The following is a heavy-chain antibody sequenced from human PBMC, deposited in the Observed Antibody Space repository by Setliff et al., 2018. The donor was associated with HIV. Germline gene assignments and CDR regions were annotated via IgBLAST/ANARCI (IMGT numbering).Heavy chain of an antibody. V-gene: IGHV4-34*01. J-gene: IGHJ4*02. Sequence: SETLSLTCTVSGGSFSDYYWSWIRQPPGKGLEWIGEINHSGTTNSNPSLKSRVTISVDTTTNQVSLQVNSVTAVDTAVYYCARVPHRVVGTTTLLYHFDYWGLGTLVTVSS. CDR1: GGSFSDYY. CDR2: INHSGTT. D-gene: IGHD1-26*01. CDR3: ARVPHRVVGTTTLLYHFDY.